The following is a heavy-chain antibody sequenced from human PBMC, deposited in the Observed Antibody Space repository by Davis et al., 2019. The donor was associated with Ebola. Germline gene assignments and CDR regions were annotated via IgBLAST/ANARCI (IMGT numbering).Heavy chain of an antibody. CDR3: ARLTYRSTWEYFFDS. J-gene: IGHJ4*02. Sequence: SEPLSPTFPVYGGSFSGYYWSWFRQPPGKGLDWTAYISHTGNTNSNSALKSRPTMSVDTSRNQFSLTLNSVTTADAALYHCARLTYRSTWEYFFDSWGQGILVTVSS. V-gene: IGHV4-34*11. D-gene: IGHD6-13*01. CDR2: ISHTGNT. CDR1: GGSFSGYY.